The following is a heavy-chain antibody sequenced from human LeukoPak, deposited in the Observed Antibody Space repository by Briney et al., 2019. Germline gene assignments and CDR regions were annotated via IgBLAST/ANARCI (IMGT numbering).Heavy chain of an antibody. Sequence: PGGSLRLSCAASGITFRSYGMHWVRQAPGKGLEWVAVISHDVSHKYYADSVKGRFSISRDNSKNTLYLQMNSLRADDTAVYYCAKGARGDTVTSIVGLNWFDPWGQGTLVTVSS. CDR2: ISHDVSHK. D-gene: IGHD4-17*01. J-gene: IGHJ5*02. CDR3: AKGARGDTVTSIVGLNWFDP. CDR1: GITFRSYG. V-gene: IGHV3-30*18.